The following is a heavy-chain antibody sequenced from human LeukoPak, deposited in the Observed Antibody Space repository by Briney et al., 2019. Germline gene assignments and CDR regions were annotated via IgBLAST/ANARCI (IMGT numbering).Heavy chain of an antibody. Sequence: SETLSLTCAVCGGSFSGYYWSGIRPPPGKGVEGIGEINDSGSTNYNQFLKSRVTISVDTSKNQFSLKLSSVTAADTAVYYCARGFVRCSSTSCHPRYWFDPWGQGTLVTVSS. D-gene: IGHD2-2*01. CDR2: INDSGST. CDR1: GGSFSGYY. J-gene: IGHJ5*02. V-gene: IGHV4-34*01. CDR3: ARGFVRCSSTSCHPRYWFDP.